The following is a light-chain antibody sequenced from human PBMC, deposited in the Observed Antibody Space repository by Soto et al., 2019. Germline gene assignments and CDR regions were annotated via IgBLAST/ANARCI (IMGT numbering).Light chain of an antibody. CDR2: EAF. V-gene: IGKV1-5*03. CDR3: QQYHSYPWT. CDR1: QTISSW. Sequence: DIPMTQSPSTLPSPIGDVVTITCRASQTISSWLAWYQQKPGKDPKLLSYEAFNLESGVPSRFSGSGSGTEFTLTIFSLQPDDFATYYGQQYHSYPWTFGQGTKVAIK. J-gene: IGKJ1*01.